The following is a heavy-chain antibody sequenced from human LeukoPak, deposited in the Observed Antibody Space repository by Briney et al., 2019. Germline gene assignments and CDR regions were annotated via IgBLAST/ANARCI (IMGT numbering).Heavy chain of an antibody. CDR1: GFTFSSYA. Sequence: GGSLRLSCAASGFTFSSYAMSWARQAPGKGLEWVSAISGSGGSTYYADSVKGRFTISRDNSKNTLYLQMNSLRAEDTAVYYCAKDQRYYDYVWGSYRYPRLDYWGQGTLVTVSS. CDR3: AKDQRYYDYVWGSYRYPRLDY. V-gene: IGHV3-23*01. CDR2: ISGSGGST. D-gene: IGHD3-16*02. J-gene: IGHJ4*02.